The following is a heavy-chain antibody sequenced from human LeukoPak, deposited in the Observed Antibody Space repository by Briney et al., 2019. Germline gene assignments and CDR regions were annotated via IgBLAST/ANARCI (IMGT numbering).Heavy chain of an antibody. CDR1: GGSFGGYY. CDR2: INHSGST. CDR3: ARGVYSGYDFDY. Sequence: SETLSLTCAVYGGSFGGYYWSWIRQPPGKGLEWIGEINHSGSTNYNPSLKSRVTISVDTSKNQFSLKLSSVTAADTAVYYCARGVYSGYDFDYWGQGTLVTVSS. J-gene: IGHJ4*02. D-gene: IGHD5-12*01. V-gene: IGHV4-34*01.